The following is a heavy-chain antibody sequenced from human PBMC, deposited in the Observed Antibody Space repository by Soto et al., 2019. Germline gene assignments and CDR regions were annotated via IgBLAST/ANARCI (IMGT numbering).Heavy chain of an antibody. V-gene: IGHV3-30*18. CDR2: ISYDGSNK. D-gene: IGHD3-3*01. CDR3: AKDRGAYDFWSGYYASYYYYGMDV. CDR1: GFTFSSYG. Sequence: GGSLRLSCAASGFTFSSYGMHWVRQAPGKGLEWVAVISYDGSNKYYADSVKGRFTISRDNSKNTLYLQMNSLRAEDTAVYYCAKDRGAYDFWSGYYASYYYYGMDVWGQGTTVTVSS. J-gene: IGHJ6*02.